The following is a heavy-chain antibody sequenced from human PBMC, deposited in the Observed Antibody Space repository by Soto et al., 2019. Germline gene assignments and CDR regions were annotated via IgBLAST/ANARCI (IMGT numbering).Heavy chain of an antibody. D-gene: IGHD3-16*01. J-gene: IGHJ4*02. V-gene: IGHV1-69*01. Sequence: QVHLVQSGAEVKKPGSSVKVSCTASGGTFGTYIISWVRQGPGQGLEWMGGIIPIFGTTTYAQKIQGRVTITAEESSGTAYMDWSSLRSGDTALYYCTVRSMGDVDSWGQGTLVAVSS. CDR2: IIPIFGTT. CDR3: TVRSMGDVDS. CDR1: GGTFGTYI.